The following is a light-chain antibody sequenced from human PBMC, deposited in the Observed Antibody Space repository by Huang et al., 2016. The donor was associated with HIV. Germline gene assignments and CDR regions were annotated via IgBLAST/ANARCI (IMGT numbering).Light chain of an antibody. J-gene: IGKJ2*01. CDR2: GEA. V-gene: IGKV3-15*01. CDR1: QSVNSK. CDR3: QQYSKWPPNT. Sequence: IVMTQSPATLSLSPGERATLSCRASQSVNSKLAWYQQKPGQAPRLLIYGEATRATGVPGRFSGSGSGTECTLTISSLQAEDFAVYYCQQYSKWPPNTFGQGTKLESK.